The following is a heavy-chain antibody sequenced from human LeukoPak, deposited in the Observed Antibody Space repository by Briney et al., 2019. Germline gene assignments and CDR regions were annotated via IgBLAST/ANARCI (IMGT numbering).Heavy chain of an antibody. CDR2: ISAYNGNT. Sequence: ASVKVSLTTSGYTFTSYGIRGVRQAPGQGLEWMGWISAYNGNTNYAQKLQGRVTMTTDTSTSTVYMELRSLRSDDTAVYYCARGSDMITFGGVIPLVPPFDYWGQGNLVTVSS. J-gene: IGHJ4*02. CDR1: GYTFTSYG. CDR3: ARGSDMITFGGVIPLVPPFDY. V-gene: IGHV1-18*01. D-gene: IGHD3-16*02.